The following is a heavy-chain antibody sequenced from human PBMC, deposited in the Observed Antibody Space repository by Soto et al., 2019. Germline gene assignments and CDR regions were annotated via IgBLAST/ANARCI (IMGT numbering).Heavy chain of an antibody. Sequence: SETLSLTCTVSGGSVNSYYWNWIRQPPGKGLEWIGYIYYSGSTNYNPSLESRVTISVDTSKNQFSLKLSPVTAADTAVYFCARLPSGNYQNWFDPWGQGTLVTVSS. CDR3: ARLPSGNYQNWFDP. CDR2: IYYSGST. V-gene: IGHV4-59*02. J-gene: IGHJ5*02. CDR1: GGSVNSYY. D-gene: IGHD3-10*01.